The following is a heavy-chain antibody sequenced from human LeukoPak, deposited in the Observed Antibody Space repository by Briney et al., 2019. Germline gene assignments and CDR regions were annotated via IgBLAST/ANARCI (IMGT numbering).Heavy chain of an antibody. CDR2: INHSGST. V-gene: IGHV4-34*01. CDR3: ARGRYCSSTSCYGGYYYYYYGMDV. D-gene: IGHD2-2*01. J-gene: IGHJ6*04. Sequence: SETLSLTCAVYGGPFSGYCWSWIRQPPGKGLEWIGEINHSGSTNYNPSLKSRVTISVDTSKNQFSLKLSSVTAADTAVYYCARGRYCSSTSCYGGYYYYYYGMDVWGKGTTVTVSS. CDR1: GGPFSGYC.